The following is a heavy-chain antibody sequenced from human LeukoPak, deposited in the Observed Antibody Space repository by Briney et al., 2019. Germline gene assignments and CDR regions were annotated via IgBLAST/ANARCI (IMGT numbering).Heavy chain of an antibody. V-gene: IGHV4-4*02. J-gene: IGHJ4*02. D-gene: IGHD3-9*01. CDR1: GDSISNSNW. CDR2: IFHTGST. Sequence: SETLSLTCAVSGDSISNSNWWSWVRQPPGKGLEWIGYIFHTGSTNYNPSLKSRVTISVDKSKNQFSLRLISVTAADTAVYFCARVRVIDWGSSYFDYWGQGTLVTVSS. CDR3: ARVRVIDWGSSYFDY.